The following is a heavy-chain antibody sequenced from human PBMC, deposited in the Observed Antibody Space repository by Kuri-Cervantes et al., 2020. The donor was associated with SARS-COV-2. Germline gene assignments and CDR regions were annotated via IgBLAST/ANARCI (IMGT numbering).Heavy chain of an antibody. J-gene: IGHJ4*02. V-gene: IGHV3-48*01. CDR3: ARAQQWLEPNFDY. CDR1: GFTFSSYS. Sequence: GESLKISCAASGFTFSSYSMNWVRQAPGKGLEWVSYISSSSSTIYYADSVKGRFTISRDNAKNSLYLQMNSLRAEDTAVYYCARAQQWLEPNFDYWGQGTLVTVSS. D-gene: IGHD6-19*01. CDR2: ISSSSSTI.